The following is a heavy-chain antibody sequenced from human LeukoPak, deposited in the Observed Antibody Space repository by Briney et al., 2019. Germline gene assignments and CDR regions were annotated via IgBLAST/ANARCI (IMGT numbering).Heavy chain of an antibody. D-gene: IGHD6-6*01. J-gene: IGHJ2*01. V-gene: IGHV4-59*01. CDR3: ASGEYSSSSGYFDY. Sequence: SETLSLTCTVSGGSISSYYWSWIRQPPGKGLEWIGYIYYSGSTNYNPSLKSRVTISVDTSKNQFSLKLSSVAAADTAVYYCASGEYSSSSGYFDYWGRGTLVTVSS. CDR1: GGSISSYY. CDR2: IYYSGST.